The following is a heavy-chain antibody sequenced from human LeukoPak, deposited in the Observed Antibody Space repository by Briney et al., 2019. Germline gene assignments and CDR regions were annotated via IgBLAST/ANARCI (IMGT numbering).Heavy chain of an antibody. CDR2: FYYSGST. Sequence: PSETLSLTCTVSGGXISSTNYYWGWIRQPPGRGLEWVGSFYYSGSTYYNPSLKSRVTISVDTSKNQFSLRLSSVTAADTAVYYCATKRVTTANYFDYWGQGTLVTVSS. D-gene: IGHD4-17*01. V-gene: IGHV4-39*01. J-gene: IGHJ4*02. CDR1: GGXISSTNYY. CDR3: ATKRVTTANYFDY.